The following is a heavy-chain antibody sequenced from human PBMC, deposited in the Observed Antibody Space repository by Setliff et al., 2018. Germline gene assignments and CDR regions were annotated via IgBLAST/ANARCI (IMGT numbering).Heavy chain of an antibody. CDR1: GGSISDYY. V-gene: IGHV4-59*08. CDR3: ARGRTMVRGVDAFDI. CDR2: IYYGGST. D-gene: IGHD3-10*01. Sequence: SETLSLTCTVSGGSISDYYWSWIRQAPGKGLEWIGYIYYGGSTNYNPSLNSRVAISVDTSKNQFSLKLSSVTAADTAVYYCARGRTMVRGVDAFDIWGQGTMVTVSS. J-gene: IGHJ3*02.